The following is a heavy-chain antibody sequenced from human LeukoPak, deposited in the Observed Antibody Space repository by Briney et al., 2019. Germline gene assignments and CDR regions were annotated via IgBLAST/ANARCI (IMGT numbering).Heavy chain of an antibody. CDR3: ARGGVMVRVWFDP. D-gene: IGHD3-10*01. CDR2: IYHSGST. V-gene: IGHV4-38-2*01. Sequence: SETLSLTCAVSGYSISSGYYWGWIRQPPGKGLEWIGSIYHSGSTYYNPSLKSRVTISVDTSKNQFSLKLSSVTAADTAVYHCARGGVMVRVWFDPWGQGTLVTVSS. J-gene: IGHJ5*02. CDR1: GYSISSGYY.